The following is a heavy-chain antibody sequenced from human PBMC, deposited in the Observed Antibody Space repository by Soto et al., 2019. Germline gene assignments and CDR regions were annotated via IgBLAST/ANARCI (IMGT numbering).Heavy chain of an antibody. CDR1: GFTFSRYS. J-gene: IGHJ4*02. V-gene: IGHV3-21*01. D-gene: IGHD1-26*01. Sequence: EVQLGESGGGLVKPGGSLRLSCAASGFTFSRYSMNWVRQAPGKGLEWVSSISTIYYADSVKGRFTISRDNAKNSLYLQMNSLRAEDTAVYYCARDGGSYYFDYWGQGTLVTVSS. CDR2: ISTI. CDR3: ARDGGSYYFDY.